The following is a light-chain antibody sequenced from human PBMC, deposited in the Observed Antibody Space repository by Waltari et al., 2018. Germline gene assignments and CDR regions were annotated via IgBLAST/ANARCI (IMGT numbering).Light chain of an antibody. J-gene: IGKJ1*01. CDR3: QHHVRLPAT. CDR1: QSISKY. Sequence: ELVLTQSPGTLSLSPGESATLSCRAIQSISKYLAWYQQRPGQAPRLLIYAASNRATGSPDRFRGGGSGTDFSLTISRLEPEDFAVYYCQHHVRLPATFGQGTKVEIK. V-gene: IGKV3-20*01. CDR2: AAS.